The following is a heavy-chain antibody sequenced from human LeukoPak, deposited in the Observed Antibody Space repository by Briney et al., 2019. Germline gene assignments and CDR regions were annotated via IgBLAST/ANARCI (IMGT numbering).Heavy chain of an antibody. CDR2: IYTSGST. D-gene: IGHD3-9*01. Sequence: SETLSLTCTVSGGSISNYYWSWIRQPAGKKLEWIGRIYTSGSTNYNPSLKSRVTMSVDTSKNQFSLKLSSVTAADTAVYYCARKRVNFDWTHWYFDLWGRGTLVTVSS. CDR3: ARKRVNFDWTHWYFDL. CDR1: GGSISNYY. J-gene: IGHJ2*01. V-gene: IGHV4-4*07.